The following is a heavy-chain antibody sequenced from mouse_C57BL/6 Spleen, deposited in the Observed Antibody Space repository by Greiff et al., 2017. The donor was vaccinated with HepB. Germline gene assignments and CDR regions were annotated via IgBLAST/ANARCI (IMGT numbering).Heavy chain of an antibody. J-gene: IGHJ4*01. CDR1: GYTFTDYE. CDR3: TRGLRLPFAMDY. CDR2: IDPETGGT. V-gene: IGHV1-15*01. Sequence: VQLQQSGAELVRPGASVTLSCKASGYTFTDYEMHWVKQTPVHGLEWIGAIDPETGGTAYNQKFKGKAILTADKSSSTAYMELRSLTSEDSAVYYCTRGLRLPFAMDYWGQGTSVTVSS. D-gene: IGHD3-2*02.